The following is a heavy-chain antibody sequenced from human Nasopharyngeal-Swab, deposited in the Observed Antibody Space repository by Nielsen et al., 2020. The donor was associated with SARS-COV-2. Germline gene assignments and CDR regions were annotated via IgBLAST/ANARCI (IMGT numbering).Heavy chain of an antibody. D-gene: IGHD1-26*01. Sequence: GASLKISCAASGFTFSAHGMHWVRQAPGKGLEWVAFVSYDRADKYYADSVKGRFTISGDNSRNTVYLQINSLRAEDTAVYFCARGNGSPTYFEYWGQGTLVTVSS. CDR3: ARGNGSPTYFEY. V-gene: IGHV3-30*03. CDR1: GFTFSAHG. J-gene: IGHJ4*02. CDR2: VSYDRADK.